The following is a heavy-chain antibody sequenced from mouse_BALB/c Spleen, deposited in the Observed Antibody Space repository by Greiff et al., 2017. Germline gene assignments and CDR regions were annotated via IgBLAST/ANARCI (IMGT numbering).Heavy chain of an antibody. D-gene: IGHD2-4*01. Sequence: VKVVESGPGLVAPSQSLSITCTVSGFSLSSYSVHWVRQPPGKGLEWLGMIWGGGSTDYYSALKSRLSISKDNSKTQVFLKMNSLQTDDTAMYYCARHYDYDVGFAYWGQGTLVTVSA. J-gene: IGHJ3*01. CDR3: ARHYDYDVGFAY. V-gene: IGHV2-6-4*01. CDR1: GFSLSSYS. CDR2: IWGGGST.